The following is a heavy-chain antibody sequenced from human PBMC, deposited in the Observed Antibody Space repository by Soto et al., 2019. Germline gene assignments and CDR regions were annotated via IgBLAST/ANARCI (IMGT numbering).Heavy chain of an antibody. Sequence: QVQLVQSGAEVKKPGSSVKVSCKASGGTFSSYTISWVRQAPGQGLEWMGRIIPILGIANYAQKFQGRVTITADKSTSTAYMELSSLRSEDTAVYYCARETEYYYVSGTTTIGYWGQGTLVTVSS. J-gene: IGHJ4*02. CDR1: GGTFSSYT. CDR2: IIPILGIA. CDR3: ARETEYYYVSGTTTIGY. D-gene: IGHD3-10*01. V-gene: IGHV1-69*08.